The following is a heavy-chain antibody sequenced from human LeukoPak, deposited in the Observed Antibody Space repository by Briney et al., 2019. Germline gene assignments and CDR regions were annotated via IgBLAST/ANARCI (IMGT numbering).Heavy chain of an antibody. CDR1: GGSISSYY. V-gene: IGHV4-59*06. Sequence: SETLSLTCTVSGGSISSYYWSWIRQPPGKGLEWIGYIYYSGSTYYNPSLKSRVTISVDTSKNQFSLKLSSVTAADTAVYYCARGGLWFGDPNWFDPWGQGTLVTVSS. D-gene: IGHD3-10*01. J-gene: IGHJ5*02. CDR2: IYYSGST. CDR3: ARGGLWFGDPNWFDP.